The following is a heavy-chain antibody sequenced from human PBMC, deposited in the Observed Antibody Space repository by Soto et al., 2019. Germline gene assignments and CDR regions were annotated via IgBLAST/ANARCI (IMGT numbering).Heavy chain of an antibody. CDR1: GFTFSSYG. V-gene: IGHV3-30*18. CDR2: ISYDGSNK. CDR3: AKEFTYYYGSGSYVGLAYYYYGMDV. D-gene: IGHD3-10*01. J-gene: IGHJ6*02. Sequence: VQLVESGGGVVQPGRSLRLSCAASGFTFSSYGMHWVRQAPGKGLEWVAVISYDGSNKYYAESVKGRFTISRDNSNNALYLQMNSLRAEDTAVYYCAKEFTYYYGSGSYVGLAYYYYGMDVWGQGTTVTVSS.